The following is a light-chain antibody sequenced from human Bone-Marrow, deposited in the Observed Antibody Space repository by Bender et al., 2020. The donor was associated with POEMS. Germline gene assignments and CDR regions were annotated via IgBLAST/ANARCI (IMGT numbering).Light chain of an antibody. Sequence: SYALTQPPSVSVAPGQTATITCGGRTIGSKSVHWYQQKAGQAPVLLVFDDNVRPSGIPGRFSGSNSGNTATLTISRVEAGDEADYYCQVWDSSSDHWVFGGGTRLTVL. CDR2: DDN. CDR3: QVWDSSSDHWV. V-gene: IGLV3-21*02. CDR1: TIGSKS. J-gene: IGLJ3*02.